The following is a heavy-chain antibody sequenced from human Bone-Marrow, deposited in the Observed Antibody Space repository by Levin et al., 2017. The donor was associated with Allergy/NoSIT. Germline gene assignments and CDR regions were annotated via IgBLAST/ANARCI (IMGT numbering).Heavy chain of an antibody. CDR3: GRGGRYGSGSYYDDKYYYGLDV. J-gene: IGHJ6*02. D-gene: IGHD3-10*01. CDR1: GFTFSSNW. V-gene: IGHV3-74*01. CDR2: IDGEGTST. Sequence: GGSLRLSCAASGFTFSSNWMHWVRQGPGKGLVWVSRIDGEGTSTTYADSVKGRFTVSRDNAKNTLYLQMNSLTVEDTAVYYCGRGGRYGSGSYYDDKYYYGLDVWGQGTTVTVSS.